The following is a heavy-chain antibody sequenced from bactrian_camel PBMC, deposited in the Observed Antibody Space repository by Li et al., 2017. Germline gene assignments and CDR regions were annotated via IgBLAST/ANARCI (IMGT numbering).Heavy chain of an antibody. CDR2: IDSTAYT. D-gene: IGHD1*01. J-gene: IGHJ4*01. V-gene: IGHV3S53*01. Sequence: QLVESGGGSVQAGGSLRLSCTLSGNTRSGYCMGWSRQVPGKEREGVATIDSTAYTTYADSVKGRFTISQDNAKNTLYLQMNGLKPEDTAVYYCAYIPHCAACSGGLCSPLMLQTYGQGTQVTVS. CDR1: GNTRSGYC.